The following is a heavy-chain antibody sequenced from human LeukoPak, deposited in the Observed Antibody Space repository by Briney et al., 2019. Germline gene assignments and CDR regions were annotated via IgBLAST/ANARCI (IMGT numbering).Heavy chain of an antibody. V-gene: IGHV1-69*13. J-gene: IGHJ4*02. CDR3: ARLIAAAAPFDY. D-gene: IGHD6-13*01. CDR1: GGTFSSYA. CDR2: IIPIFGTA. Sequence: SVKVSCKASGGTFSSYAISWVRQAPGQGLEWMGGIIPIFGTANCAQKFQGRVTITADESTSTAYMELSSLRSEDTAVYYCARLIAAAAPFDYWGQGTLVTVSS.